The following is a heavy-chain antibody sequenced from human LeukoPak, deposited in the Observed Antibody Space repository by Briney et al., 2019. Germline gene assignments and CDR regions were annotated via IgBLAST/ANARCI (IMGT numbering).Heavy chain of an antibody. CDR3: ARGGNNVPPDY. D-gene: IGHD3-10*02. Sequence: VASVKVSCKASGYTFTGYYMHWVRQAPGQGLEWMGRINPNSGGTNYAQKFQGRVTMTRDTSISTAYMELRSLRSDDTAVYYCARGGNNVPPDYWGQGTLVTVSS. V-gene: IGHV1-2*06. CDR2: INPNSGGT. J-gene: IGHJ4*02. CDR1: GYTFTGYY.